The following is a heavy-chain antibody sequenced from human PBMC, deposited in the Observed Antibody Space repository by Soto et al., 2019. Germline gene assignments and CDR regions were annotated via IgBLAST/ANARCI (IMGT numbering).Heavy chain of an antibody. CDR3: ARVPRRHIVVVTAIEGWFDP. Sequence: QVQLQESGPGLVKPSQTLSLTCTVSGGSISSGGYYWSWIRQHPGKGLEWIGYIYYSGSTYYNPSLESRVTISVDTSKHQFSLKLSSVTAADTAVYYCARVPRRHIVVVTAIEGWFDPWGQGTLVTVSS. J-gene: IGHJ5*02. D-gene: IGHD2-21*02. CDR2: IYYSGST. V-gene: IGHV4-31*03. CDR1: GGSISSGGYY.